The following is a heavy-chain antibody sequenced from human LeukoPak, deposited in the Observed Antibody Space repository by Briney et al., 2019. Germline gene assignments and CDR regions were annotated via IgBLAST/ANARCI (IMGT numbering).Heavy chain of an antibody. CDR3: ARHVVPAVNRNYFDY. Sequence: GESLKISCKGSGYYFSNYWIGWVRQMPGKGLEWMGIIYPGDSDTRYSPSFQGQVTISADKSISTAYLQWSSLKASDTAMYYCARHVVPAVNRNYFDYWGQGTLVTVSS. CDR1: GYYFSNYW. V-gene: IGHV5-51*01. CDR2: IYPGDSDT. J-gene: IGHJ4*02. D-gene: IGHD2-2*01.